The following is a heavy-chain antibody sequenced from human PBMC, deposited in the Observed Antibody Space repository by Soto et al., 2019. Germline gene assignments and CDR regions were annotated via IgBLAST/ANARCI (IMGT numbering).Heavy chain of an antibody. V-gene: IGHV3-64*01. J-gene: IGHJ6*03. D-gene: IGHD3-10*01. CDR1: GFTFSSYA. CDR2: ISSNGGST. CDR3: AREGLHPMVEYYYYYMDV. Sequence: GGSLRLSCAASGFTFSSYAMHWVRQAPGKGLEYVSAISSNGGSTYYANSVKGRFNISRYNSKNTLYLQMGSLRGEDMAVYYCAREGLHPMVEYYYYYMDVWGKGTTVTVSS.